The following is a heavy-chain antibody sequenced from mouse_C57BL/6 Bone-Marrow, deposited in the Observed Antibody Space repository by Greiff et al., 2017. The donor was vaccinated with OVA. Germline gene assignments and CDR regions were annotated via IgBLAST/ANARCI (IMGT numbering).Heavy chain of an antibody. CDR2: ILPGSGST. CDR1: GYTFTSYW. J-gene: IGHJ1*03. Sequence: QVQLKQPGAELVKPGASVKMSCKASGYTFTSYWITWVKQRPGHGLEWIGEILPGSGSTNYNEKFKGKATFTADTSSNTAYMQLSSLTTEDSAIYYCARGGYFDVWGTGTTVTVSS. V-gene: IGHV1-9*01. CDR3: ARGGYFDV.